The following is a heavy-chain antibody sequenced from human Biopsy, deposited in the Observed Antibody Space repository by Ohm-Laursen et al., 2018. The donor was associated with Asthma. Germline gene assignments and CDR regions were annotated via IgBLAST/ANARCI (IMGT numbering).Heavy chain of an antibody. CDR3: ARTFHFWSPYHAEHYQL. CDR2: IKHDGSEK. Sequence: GSLRLSCSAFGFTFGDHCMSWVRQVPGQGLEWVANIKHDGSEKNHVDSLKGRFTISRDNAKNLLFLQMNSLRAEDTAVYYCARTFHFWSPYHAEHYQLWGQGTLVTVSS. V-gene: IGHV3-7*01. CDR1: GFTFGDHC. J-gene: IGHJ1*01. D-gene: IGHD3-3*01.